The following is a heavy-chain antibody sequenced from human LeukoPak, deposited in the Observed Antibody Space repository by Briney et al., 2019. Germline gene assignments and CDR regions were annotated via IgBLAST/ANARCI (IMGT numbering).Heavy chain of an antibody. CDR1: GFTFSSYG. D-gene: IGHD6-19*01. CDR3: PRDFLNSPGWSGLESSSYGMDV. V-gene: IGHV3-30*03. J-gene: IGHJ6*02. Sequence: GGSLRLSCAASGFTFSSYGMHWVRHAPGKGLELVSVISYDGSNKYYSDSVKDRFTISRDNSKNTLYLQMNTPRAEDTAVYYCPRDFLNSPGWSGLESSSYGMDVWGQGTTVTVSS. CDR2: ISYDGSNK.